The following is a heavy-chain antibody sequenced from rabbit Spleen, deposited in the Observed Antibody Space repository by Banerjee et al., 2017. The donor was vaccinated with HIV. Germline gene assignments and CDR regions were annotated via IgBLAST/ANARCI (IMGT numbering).Heavy chain of an antibody. CDR3: ARDTGSSFSSYGMDL. CDR2: IGTSSGST. CDR1: GFDLSSSYY. D-gene: IGHD8-1*01. V-gene: IGHV1S40*01. J-gene: IGHJ6*01. Sequence: ESGGGLVKPGASLTLTCKASGFDLSSSYYMCWVRQAPGKGLEWIACIGTSSGSTWYASWAKGRFTISKTSSTTVTLQMTSLTVADTATYFCARDTGSSFSSYGMDLWGPGTLVTVS.